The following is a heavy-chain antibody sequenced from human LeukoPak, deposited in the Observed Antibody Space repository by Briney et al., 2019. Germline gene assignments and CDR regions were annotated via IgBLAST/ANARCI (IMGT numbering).Heavy chain of an antibody. Sequence: GGSLRLSCAASGFTFSSYWMHWVRQAPGKGLVWVSRINSDGSSTSYADSVKGRFTISRDNAKNTLYLQMNSLRAEDTAVYYCAKGRGFGELSFFDYWGQGTLVTVSS. CDR2: INSDGSST. CDR1: GFTFSSYW. D-gene: IGHD3-10*01. V-gene: IGHV3-74*01. J-gene: IGHJ4*02. CDR3: AKGRGFGELSFFDY.